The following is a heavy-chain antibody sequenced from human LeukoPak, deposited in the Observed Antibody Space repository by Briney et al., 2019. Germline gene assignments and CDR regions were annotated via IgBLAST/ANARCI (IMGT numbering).Heavy chain of an antibody. D-gene: IGHD3-9*01. CDR1: GGSISSTSYY. CDR3: ARAPGGVRYFDWLPIHAFDI. J-gene: IGHJ3*02. CDR2: IYYSGST. Sequence: SETLSLTCTVSGGSISSTSYYWGWIRQPPGKGLEWIGTIYYSGSTYYSPSLESRVTIFVDTSKNEFSLNMSSVTAADTAVYYCARAPGGVRYFDWLPIHAFDIWGQGTMVTVSS. V-gene: IGHV4-39*01.